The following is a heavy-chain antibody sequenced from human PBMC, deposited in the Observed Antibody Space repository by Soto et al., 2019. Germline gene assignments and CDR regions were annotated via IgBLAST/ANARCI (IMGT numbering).Heavy chain of an antibody. CDR3: ARDRVLYCTNGVCYKQRYYYYGMDV. V-gene: IGHV1-46*01. CDR2: INPSGGST. D-gene: IGHD2-8*01. CDR1: GYTFTSYY. J-gene: IGHJ6*02. Sequence: ASVKVSCKASGYTFTSYYMHWVRQAPGQGLEWMGIINPSGGSTSYAQKFQGRVTMTRDTSTSTAYMELRSLRSDDTAVYYCARDRVLYCTNGVCYKQRYYYYGMDVWGQGTTVTVSS.